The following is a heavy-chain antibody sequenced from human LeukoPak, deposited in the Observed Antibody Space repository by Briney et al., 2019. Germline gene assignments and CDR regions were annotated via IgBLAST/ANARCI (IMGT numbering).Heavy chain of an antibody. CDR1: GYTFTSCG. V-gene: IGHV1-18*01. J-gene: IGHJ4*02. CDR2: ISAYNGNT. CDR3: ARLGYCSSTSCYAFDY. D-gene: IGHD2-2*01. Sequence: ASAKVSCKASGYTFTSCGISWVRQAPGQGLEWMGWISAYNGNTNYAQKFQGRVTMTTDTPTSTAYMELRSLRSDDTAVYYCARLGYCSSTSCYAFDYWGQGTLVTVSS.